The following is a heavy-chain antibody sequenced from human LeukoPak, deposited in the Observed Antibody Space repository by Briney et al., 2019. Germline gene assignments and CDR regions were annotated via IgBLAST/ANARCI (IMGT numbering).Heavy chain of an antibody. D-gene: IGHD2-2*02. CDR2: IYYSGST. CDR3: ARVAGDRYCSSTSCYKYFDY. CDR1: GGSISSGGYY. Sequence: SQTLSLTCTVSGGSISSGGYYWSWIRRHPGKGLEWIVYIYYSGSTYYNPSLKSRVTISVDTSKNQFSLKLSSVTAADTAVYYCARVAGDRYCSSTSCYKYFDYWGQGTLVTVSS. J-gene: IGHJ4*02. V-gene: IGHV4-31*03.